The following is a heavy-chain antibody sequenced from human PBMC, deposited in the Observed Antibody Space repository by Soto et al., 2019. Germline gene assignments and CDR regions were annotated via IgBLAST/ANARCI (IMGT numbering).Heavy chain of an antibody. Sequence: ASVKVSCKASGYTFTSYAMQWVRQAPGQRLEWMGWINAGNGNTKYSQKFQGRVTITRDTSASTAYMELSSLRSEDTAVYYCARDLQQQLETYYYGMDVWGQGTTVTVSS. J-gene: IGHJ6*02. V-gene: IGHV1-3*01. CDR2: INAGNGNT. D-gene: IGHD6-13*01. CDR3: ARDLQQQLETYYYGMDV. CDR1: GYTFTSYA.